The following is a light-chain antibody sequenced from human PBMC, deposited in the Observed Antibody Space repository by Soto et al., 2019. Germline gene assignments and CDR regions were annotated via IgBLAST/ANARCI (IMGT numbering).Light chain of an antibody. J-gene: IGKJ5*01. V-gene: IGKV3-15*01. CDR3: QQYNNWPPIT. Sequence: EIMMTQSPATLSVSPGERATLSCRASQSVSNNLAWYQQKPGQAPRLLIYYVSTRATGIPARFSGSGSGTEFTLTISSLQSEDFALYYCQQYNNWPPITFGQGTRLEIK. CDR2: YVS. CDR1: QSVSNN.